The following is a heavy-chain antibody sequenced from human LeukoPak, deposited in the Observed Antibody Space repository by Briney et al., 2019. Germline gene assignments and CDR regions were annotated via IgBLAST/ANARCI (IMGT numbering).Heavy chain of an antibody. D-gene: IGHD2-2*01. CDR3: ARGVVPAATPPSYYYYYYMDV. CDR2: IWYDGSNK. CDR1: GFTFSSYG. J-gene: IGHJ6*03. Sequence: GGSLRLSCAASGFTFSSYGMHWVRQAPGKGLEWVAVIWYDGSNKYYAESVKGRFTISRDNSKTTLYLQMHSMRAEDTAVYYCARGVVPAATPPSYYYYYYMDVWGKGTTVTVSS. V-gene: IGHV3-33*01.